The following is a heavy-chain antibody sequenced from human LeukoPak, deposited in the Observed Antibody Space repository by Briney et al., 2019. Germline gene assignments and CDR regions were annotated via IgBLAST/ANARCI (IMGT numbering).Heavy chain of an antibody. CDR3: ARMAAAGTRAFDI. J-gene: IGHJ3*02. D-gene: IGHD6-13*01. V-gene: IGHV3-21*01. Sequence: PGGSLRLSCAASGFTFSSYSMNWVRQAPGKGLEWVSSISSSSSYIYYADSVKGRFTISRDNAKNSLYLQMNSLRAEDTAVYYCARMAAAGTRAFDIWSQGTMVTVSS. CDR2: ISSSSSYI. CDR1: GFTFSSYS.